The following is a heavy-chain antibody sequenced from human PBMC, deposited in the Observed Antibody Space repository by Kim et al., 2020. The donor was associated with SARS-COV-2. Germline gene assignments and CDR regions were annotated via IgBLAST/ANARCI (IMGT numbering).Heavy chain of an antibody. J-gene: IGHJ6*02. Sequence: TNYPQKFQGRVPISADETTSTAYMEMSSLESEDTGVYYCAKFDYWRGMDVWGQGTKVIVSS. CDR2: T. V-gene: IGHV1-69*01. D-gene: IGHD3-9*01. CDR3: AKFDYWRGMDV.